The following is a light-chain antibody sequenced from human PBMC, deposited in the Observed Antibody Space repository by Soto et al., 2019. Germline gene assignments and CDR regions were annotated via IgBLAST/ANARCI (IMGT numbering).Light chain of an antibody. CDR2: RAS. CDR3: QQYNNWPRAT. V-gene: IGKV3-15*01. Sequence: IVVTQSPATLSVSLGERATLSCRASQSINSNLAWYQQKPGQAPRLLMFRASIRAAGFPARFSGSGSGTEFNITISSLQSEDSAVYYCQQYNNWPRATVGGGTKVDIK. CDR1: QSINSN. J-gene: IGKJ4*01.